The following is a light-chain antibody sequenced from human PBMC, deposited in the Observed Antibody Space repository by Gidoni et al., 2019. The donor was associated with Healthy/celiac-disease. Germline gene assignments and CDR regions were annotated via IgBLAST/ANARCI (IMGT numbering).Light chain of an antibody. CDR3: CSYAGSSSWV. CDR2: EGS. CDR1: SSDVGSYNL. V-gene: IGLV2-23*01. J-gene: IGLJ3*02. Sequence: QSALPPPASVSGSPGQSITISCTGTSSDVGSYNLVSWYQQHPGKAPKLMIYEGSKRPSGVSNRFAGSKSGNTASLTIAGLQAEDEADYYCCSYAGSSSWVFGGGTKLXV.